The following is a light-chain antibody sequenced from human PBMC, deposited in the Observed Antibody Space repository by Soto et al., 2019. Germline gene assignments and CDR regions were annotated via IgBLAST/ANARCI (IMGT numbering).Light chain of an antibody. J-gene: IGKJ1*01. Sequence: EIVMTQSPATLSVSPGERATLSCRASQSVSSDLAWYHQKPGQAPRLLIYGASTRATGIPARFSGSGSGTDFTLTISRLEPEDFAVYYCQQYDSSPETFGQGTKVDIK. CDR3: QQYDSSPET. CDR1: QSVSSD. CDR2: GAS. V-gene: IGKV3-15*01.